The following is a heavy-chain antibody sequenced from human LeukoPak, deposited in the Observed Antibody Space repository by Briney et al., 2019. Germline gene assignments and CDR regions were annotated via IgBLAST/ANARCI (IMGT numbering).Heavy chain of an antibody. CDR2: INHSGST. V-gene: IGHV4-34*01. CDR3: ARGLVGYSYGA. D-gene: IGHD5-18*01. Sequence: PSETLSLTCAVYGGSFSGYYWSWIPQPPGKGLEWIGEINHSGSTNYNPSLKSRVTISVDTSKNQFSLKLSAVTAADTAVYYYARGLVGYSYGAWGQGTLVTVSS. CDR1: GGSFSGYY. J-gene: IGHJ4*02.